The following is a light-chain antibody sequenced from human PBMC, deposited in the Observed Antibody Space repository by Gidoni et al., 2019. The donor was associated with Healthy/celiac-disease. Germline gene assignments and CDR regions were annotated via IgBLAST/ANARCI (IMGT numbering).Light chain of an antibody. Sequence: SSALTQYPAVSVALGKTVRITCQGDSLRSYYASWYQQKPGQAPVLVIYGKNNRPSGIPDRFSGSSSGNTASLTITGAQAEDEADYYCNSRDSSGNHLVFGGGTKLTVL. J-gene: IGLJ2*01. CDR2: GKN. CDR1: SLRSYY. CDR3: NSRDSSGNHLV. V-gene: IGLV3-19*01.